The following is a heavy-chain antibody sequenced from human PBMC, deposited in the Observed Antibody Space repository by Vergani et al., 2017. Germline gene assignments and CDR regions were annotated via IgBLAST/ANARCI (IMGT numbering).Heavy chain of an antibody. Sequence: QVQLVESGGGVVQPGRSLRLSCAASGFTFSSYRMHWVRQAPGKGLEWVAVIWYDGSNKYYADSVKGRFTISRDNSKNTLYLQMNSLRAEDTAVYYCARDSSYSSSSPFDYWGQGTLVTVSS. CDR3: ARDSSYSSSSPFDY. CDR2: IWYDGSNK. D-gene: IGHD6-6*01. CDR1: GFTFSSYR. J-gene: IGHJ4*02. V-gene: IGHV3-33*01.